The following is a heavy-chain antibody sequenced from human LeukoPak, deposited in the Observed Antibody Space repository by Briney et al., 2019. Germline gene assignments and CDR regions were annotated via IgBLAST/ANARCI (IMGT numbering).Heavy chain of an antibody. CDR2: IIPIFGTA. V-gene: IGHV1-69*05. CDR1: GGTFSSYA. D-gene: IGHD3-22*01. J-gene: IGHJ5*02. CDR3: ARDDPPYYYDSSGYYA. Sequence: GASVKVSCKASGGTFSSYAISWVRQAPGQGLEWMGGIIPIFGTANYAQKFQGRVTITTDESTSTAYMELSSLRSEDMAVYYCARDDPPYYYDSSGYYAWGQGTLVTVSS.